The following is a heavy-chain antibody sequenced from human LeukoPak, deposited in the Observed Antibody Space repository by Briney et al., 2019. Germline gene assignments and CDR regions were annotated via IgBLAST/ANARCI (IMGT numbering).Heavy chain of an antibody. CDR2: INHSGST. V-gene: IGHV4-34*01. D-gene: IGHD5-18*01. CDR1: GGSFSGYY. Sequence: PSETLSLTCAVYGGSFSGYYWSWIRQPPGKGLEWIGEINHSGSTNYNPSLKSRVTISVDTSKNQFSLKLSSVTAADTAVYYCAIFPLRGYSYSGFDPWGQGTLVTVSS. J-gene: IGHJ5*02. CDR3: AIFPLRGYSYSGFDP.